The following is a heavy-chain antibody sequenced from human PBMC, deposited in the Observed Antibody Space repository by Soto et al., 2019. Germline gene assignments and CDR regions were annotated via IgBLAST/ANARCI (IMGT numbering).Heavy chain of an antibody. J-gene: IGHJ6*02. CDR1: GGSISSYY. CDR3: ARDRGYDFWSGYYAPSTNYYGMDV. Sequence: SETLSLTCTVSGGSISSYYWCWIRQPPRKKLEWIGYIYYSGSTNYNPSLKSRVTISVDTSKNQFSLKLSSVTAADTAVYYCARDRGYDFWSGYYAPSTNYYGMDVWGQGTTVTVSS. CDR2: IYYSGST. V-gene: IGHV4-59*01. D-gene: IGHD3-3*01.